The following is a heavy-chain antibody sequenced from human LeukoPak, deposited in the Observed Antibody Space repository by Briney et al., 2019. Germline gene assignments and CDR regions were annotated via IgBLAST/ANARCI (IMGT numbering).Heavy chain of an antibody. D-gene: IGHD2-15*01. J-gene: IGHJ4*02. CDR3: ARDRFSSGPFDY. V-gene: IGHV4-59*01. CDR1: GGSISSYY. Sequence: PSETLSLTCTVSGGSISSYYWSWIRQPPGKGLEWIGYIYYSGSPNHNPSLKSRVTISVDTSKNQFTLKLSSVTAADTAVYYCARDRFSSGPFDYWGQGTLVTVSS. CDR2: IYYSGSP.